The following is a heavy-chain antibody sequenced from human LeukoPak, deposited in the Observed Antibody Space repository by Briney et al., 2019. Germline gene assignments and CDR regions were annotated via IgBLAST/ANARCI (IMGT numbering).Heavy chain of an antibody. Sequence: SETLSLTCTVSGGSISSSSYYWGWIRQPPGKGLEWIGSIYYSGSTYYNPSLKSRVTISVDTSKNQFSLKLSSVTAADTAAYYCATRYCSGGSCYGFDYWGQGTLVTVSS. CDR3: ATRYCSGGSCYGFDY. CDR1: GGSISSSSYY. CDR2: IYYSGST. J-gene: IGHJ4*02. V-gene: IGHV4-39*01. D-gene: IGHD2-15*01.